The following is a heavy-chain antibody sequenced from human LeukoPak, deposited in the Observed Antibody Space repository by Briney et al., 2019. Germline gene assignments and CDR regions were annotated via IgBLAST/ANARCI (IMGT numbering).Heavy chain of an antibody. J-gene: IGHJ4*02. CDR3: ARAETYHDYGDYGGVTDFDY. Sequence: PGGSLRLSCAASGFTFSSYEMNWVRQAPGKGLEWVSYISSSGSIIYYADSVKGRFTISRDNAKNSLYLQMNSLRAEDTAVYYCARAETYHDYGDYGGVTDFDYWGQGTLVTVSS. CDR1: GFTFSSYE. D-gene: IGHD4-17*01. CDR2: ISSSGSII. V-gene: IGHV3-48*03.